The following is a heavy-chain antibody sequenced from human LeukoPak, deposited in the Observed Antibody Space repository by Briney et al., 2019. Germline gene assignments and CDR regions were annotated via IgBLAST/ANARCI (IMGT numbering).Heavy chain of an antibody. CDR2: ISYDGSNK. Sequence: PGRSLRLSCAAYGFTFSNYGRHWVRQAPGKGLEWVAVISYDGSNKYYADSMKGLFTISRDNSKNTLYLQMNSLRAEDTAVYYCATASGITMIAIPFDYWGQGTLVTVSS. V-gene: IGHV3-30*03. CDR1: GFTFSNYG. D-gene: IGHD3-22*01. CDR3: ATASGITMIAIPFDY. J-gene: IGHJ4*02.